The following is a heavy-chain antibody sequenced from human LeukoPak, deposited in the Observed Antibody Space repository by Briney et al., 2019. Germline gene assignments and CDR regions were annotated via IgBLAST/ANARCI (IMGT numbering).Heavy chain of an antibody. J-gene: IGHJ4*02. Sequence: GESLKISCKGSGYSFTSYWIGWVRQMPGKGLEWMGIIYPGDFHTKYSPSFQGQVTISADKSISTVYLQWTSLKASDTTTYYCARGSGGYRYGYQYFDYWGQGTLVTVSS. D-gene: IGHD5-18*01. V-gene: IGHV5-51*01. CDR3: ARGSGGYRYGYQYFDY. CDR1: GYSFTSYW. CDR2: IYPGDFHT.